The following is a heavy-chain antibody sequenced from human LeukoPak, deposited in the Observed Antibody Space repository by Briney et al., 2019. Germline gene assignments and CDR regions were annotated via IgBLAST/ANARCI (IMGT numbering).Heavy chain of an antibody. CDR2: IFNSGST. D-gene: IGHD3-10*01. V-gene: IGHV4-59*01. CDR1: GDSLSSYS. CDR3: AGDYTSRSYRFGY. Sequence: SETLSLTCSVSGDSLSSYSWSWIRQPPGKGLEWIGYIFNSGSTTYNPSLESRVTISQDTSKKQFSLRLRSVTAADTAVYYCAGDYTSRSYRFGYWGQGTLVTVSS. J-gene: IGHJ4*02.